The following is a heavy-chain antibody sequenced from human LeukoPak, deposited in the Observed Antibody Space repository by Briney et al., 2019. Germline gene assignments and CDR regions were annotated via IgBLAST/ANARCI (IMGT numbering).Heavy chain of an antibody. CDR1: GYTFTTYG. Sequence: GASVKVSCKASGYTFTTYGIAWVRQAPGQGLEWMGWISAHNGNTNYAQSLQGRVTMTTDTSTNTAYMELRSLRSDDTAVYYCARGTWSDAFDIWGQGTMLTVSS. CDR3: ARGTWSDAFDI. D-gene: IGHD6-13*01. J-gene: IGHJ3*02. V-gene: IGHV1-18*01. CDR2: ISAHNGNT.